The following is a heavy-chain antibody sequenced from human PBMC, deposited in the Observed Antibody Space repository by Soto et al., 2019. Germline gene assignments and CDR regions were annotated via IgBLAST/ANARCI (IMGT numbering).Heavy chain of an antibody. CDR2: IYYSGST. D-gene: IGHD4-4*01. Sequence: SECLSLTCTVSGGSISSSSYDGGWIWQPPGKGLEWIGSIYYSGSTYYNPSLKSRVTISVDTSKNQFSLKLSSVTAADTAVYYCARLDSIDLFDYWGQGTLVTVSS. V-gene: IGHV4-39*01. J-gene: IGHJ4*02. CDR1: GGSISSSSYD. CDR3: ARLDSIDLFDY.